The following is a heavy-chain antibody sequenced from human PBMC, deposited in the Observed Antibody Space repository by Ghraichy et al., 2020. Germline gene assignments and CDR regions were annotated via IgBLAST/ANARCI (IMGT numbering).Heavy chain of an antibody. J-gene: IGHJ5*02. CDR2: IYYSGTT. Sequence: SETLSLTCAVSGGSMSGYYWSWIRQSPDKGLEWIGHIYYSGTTKYNPSLASRVTISIDTSKNQFSLKLSSVTAADTAIYYCARGYNTGVWGWFVPWGQGTLVTVSS. CDR1: GGSMSGYY. V-gene: IGHV4-59*01. D-gene: IGHD1-1*01. CDR3: ARGYNTGVWGWFVP.